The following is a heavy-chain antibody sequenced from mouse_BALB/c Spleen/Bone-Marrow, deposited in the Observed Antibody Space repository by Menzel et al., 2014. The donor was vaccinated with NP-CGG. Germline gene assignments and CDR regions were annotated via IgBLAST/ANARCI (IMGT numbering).Heavy chain of an antibody. D-gene: IGHD2-10*02. J-gene: IGHJ1*01. V-gene: IGHV5-6*02. CDR2: ISSGGSHT. CDR3: ARRGYDNSYWYFGV. Sequence: DVKLVESGGDLVKPGGSLKLSCAASGFTFSSYGMSWGRQTPDKRLEGVATISSGGSHTYYPDSVKGRFTISRDNAKNTLYLQMSSLKSEDTAIYYCARRGYDNSYWYFGVWGAGSTVTVSS. CDR1: GFTFSSYG.